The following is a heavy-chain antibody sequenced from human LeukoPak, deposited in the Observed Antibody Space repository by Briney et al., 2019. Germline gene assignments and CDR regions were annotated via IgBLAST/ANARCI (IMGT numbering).Heavy chain of an antibody. D-gene: IGHD2-15*01. V-gene: IGHV4-59*01. CDR3: AREWDGRVPPRGSAYYYYMDV. CDR2: IYYSGST. CDR1: GGSISSYY. Sequence: PSETLSLTCTVSGGSISSYYWSWIRQPPGKGLEWIGYIYYSGSTNYNPSLKSRVTISVDTSKNQFSLKLSSVTAADTAVYYCAREWDGRVPPRGSAYYYYMDVWGKGTTVTVSS. J-gene: IGHJ6*03.